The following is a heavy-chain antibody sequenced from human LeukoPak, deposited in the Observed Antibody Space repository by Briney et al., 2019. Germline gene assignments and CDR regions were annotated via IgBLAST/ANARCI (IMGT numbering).Heavy chain of an antibody. CDR3: ACYAYYYDSSGYRAFDY. D-gene: IGHD3-22*01. CDR2: IS. J-gene: IGHJ4*02. CDR1: GFTFSSYA. Sequence: GSLRLSCAASGFTFSSYAMHWVRQAPGKGLEWVAVISDSVKGRFTISRDNSKNTLYLQMNSLRSEDTAVYYCACYAYYYDSSGYRAFDYWGQGTLVTVSS. V-gene: IGHV3-30*04.